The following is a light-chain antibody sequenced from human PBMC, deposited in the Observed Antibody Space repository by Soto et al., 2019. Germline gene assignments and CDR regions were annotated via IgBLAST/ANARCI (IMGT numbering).Light chain of an antibody. J-gene: IGKJ3*01. Sequence: EIVLTQSPGTLSLSPGERATLSCRASQSVSSYLAWYQKKPGQAPRLLIYGASRRATGVPDRFSGSGSGTDFTLTIGRLESEDFAGYYCQQYGSSPSFGPGTKVDIK. CDR1: QSVSSY. V-gene: IGKV3-20*01. CDR3: QQYGSSPS. CDR2: GAS.